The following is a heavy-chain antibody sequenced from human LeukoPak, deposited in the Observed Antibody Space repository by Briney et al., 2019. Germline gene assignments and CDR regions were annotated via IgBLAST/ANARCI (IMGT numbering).Heavy chain of an antibody. J-gene: IGHJ4*02. Sequence: ALVKVSCKASGYTFTSYGISWVRQAPGQGLEWMGWISAYNGNTNYAQKLQGRVTMTTETSTSTVYMELRSLRSEDTAVYYCARDEGWSFDYWGQGTLVTVSS. CDR3: ARDEGWSFDY. V-gene: IGHV1-18*01. CDR2: ISAYNGNT. D-gene: IGHD3-3*01. CDR1: GYTFTSYG.